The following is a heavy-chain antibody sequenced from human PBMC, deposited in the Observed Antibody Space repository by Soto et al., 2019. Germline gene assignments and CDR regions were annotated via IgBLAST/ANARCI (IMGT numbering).Heavy chain of an antibody. V-gene: IGHV3-48*04. CDR1: GFTFINHS. CDR3: ARTDTQLTGYYYNGMDV. Sequence: GPLSLSCGASGFTFINHSMNWVRQAPGKGLEWISYITSTSSTKNYAGSVKERLTIYRDNAKNSLYLQMNSLRGEETAVYYCARTDTQLTGYYYNGMDVWRQGTTVTVSS. D-gene: IGHD5-18*01. J-gene: IGHJ6*02. CDR2: ITSTSSTK.